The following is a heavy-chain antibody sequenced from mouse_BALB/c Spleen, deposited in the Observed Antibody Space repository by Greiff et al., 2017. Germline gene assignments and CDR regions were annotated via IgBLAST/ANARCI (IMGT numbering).Heavy chain of an antibody. Sequence: VKLVESGPGLVAPSQSLSITCTVSGFSLTSYGVHWVRQPPGKGLEWLGVIWAGGSTDYNSALKSRLSISKDNSKSQVFLKMNSLQTDDTARYYCARAGSSYYFDYWGQGTTLTVSS. CDR1: GFSLTSYG. J-gene: IGHJ2*01. CDR2: IWAGGST. V-gene: IGHV2-9*02. CDR3: ARAGSSYYFDY. D-gene: IGHD1-1*01.